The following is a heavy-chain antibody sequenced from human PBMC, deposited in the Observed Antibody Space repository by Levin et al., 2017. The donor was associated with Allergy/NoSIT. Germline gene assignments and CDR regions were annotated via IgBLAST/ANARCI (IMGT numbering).Heavy chain of an antibody. V-gene: IGHV4-34*01. CDR2: INHSGST. Sequence: SETLSLTCAVYGGSFSGYYWSWIRQPPGKGLEWIGEINHSGSTNYNPSLKSRVTISVDTSKNQFSLKLSSVTAADTAVYYCAQAGYNWNDGFEYFDYWGQGTLVTVSS. CDR3: AQAGYNWNDGFEYFDY. J-gene: IGHJ4*02. D-gene: IGHD1-1*01. CDR1: GGSFSGYY.